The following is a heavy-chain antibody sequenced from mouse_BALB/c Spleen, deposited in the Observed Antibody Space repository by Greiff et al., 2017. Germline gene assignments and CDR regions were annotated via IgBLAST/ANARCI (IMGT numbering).Heavy chain of an antibody. V-gene: IGHV1-4*01. J-gene: IGHJ2*01. Sequence: LVESGAELARPGASVKMSCKASGYTFTSYTMHWVKQRPGQGLEWIGYINPSSGYTNYNQKFKDKATLTADKSSSTAYMQLSSLTSEDSAVYYCARTNDRDFDYWGQGTTLTVSS. CDR1: GYTFTSYT. CDR2: INPSSGYT. CDR3: ARTNDRDFDY. D-gene: IGHD2-12*01.